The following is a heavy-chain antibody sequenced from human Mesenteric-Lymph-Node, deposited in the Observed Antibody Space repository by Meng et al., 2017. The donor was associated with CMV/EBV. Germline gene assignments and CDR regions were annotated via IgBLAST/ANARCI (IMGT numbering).Heavy chain of an antibody. J-gene: IGHJ6*02. CDR3: ARDAPVATSYYGMDV. V-gene: IGHV3-74*01. CDR1: GFTFSSYW. Sequence: SGFTFSSYWMPWIRQAPGKVLVWVSRINGDGSSTSYADSVKGRFTISKDNAKNTLYLQMNSLRAGDTAVYYCARDAPVATSYYGMDVWGQGTTVTVSS. D-gene: IGHD5-12*01. CDR2: INGDGSST.